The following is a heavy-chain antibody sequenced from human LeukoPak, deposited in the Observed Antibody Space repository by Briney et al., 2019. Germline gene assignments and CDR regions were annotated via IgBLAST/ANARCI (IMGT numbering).Heavy chain of an antibody. D-gene: IGHD4-17*01. Sequence: PSETLSLTCTVSGGSISSSSYYWGWIRQPPGKGLEWIGSIYYSGSTYNNPSLKSRVTISVDTSKNQFSLKLSSVTAADTAVYYCARLAARYGDYAVGVVDYWGQGTLVTVSS. V-gene: IGHV4-39*01. CDR3: ARLAARYGDYAVGVVDY. CDR1: GGSISSSSYY. J-gene: IGHJ4*02. CDR2: IYYSGST.